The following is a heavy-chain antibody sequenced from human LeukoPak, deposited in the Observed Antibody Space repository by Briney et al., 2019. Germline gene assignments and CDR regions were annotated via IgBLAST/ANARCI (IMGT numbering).Heavy chain of an antibody. CDR3: ARHPPNEDGDKRGFDF. D-gene: IGHD2-8*01. CDR2: ICHSGST. V-gene: IGHV4-39*01. CDR1: GGSISSRNYC. Sequence: SETLSLTCTVSGGSISSRNYCWGWFRQSPGKGLEWIAYICHSGSTYYNPSLKSRVTISVDTSKNHFSLMLTSVSAADTAVYHCARHPPNEDGDKRGFDFWGQGTLVTVSS. J-gene: IGHJ4*02.